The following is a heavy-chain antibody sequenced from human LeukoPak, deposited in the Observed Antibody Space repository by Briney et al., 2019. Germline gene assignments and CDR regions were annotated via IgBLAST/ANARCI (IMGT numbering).Heavy chain of an antibody. V-gene: IGHV3-30-3*01. Sequence: GGSLRLSCAASGFTFSSYAMHWVRQAPGKGLEWVAVISYDGSNKYYADSVKGRFTFSRDNSKNTLYLQMNSLRAEDTAVYYCARDPTGYSSGWYVPTGGAYYHYGMDVWGQGTTVTVSS. D-gene: IGHD6-19*01. J-gene: IGHJ6*02. CDR2: ISYDGSNK. CDR3: ARDPTGYSSGWYVPTGGAYYHYGMDV. CDR1: GFTFSSYA.